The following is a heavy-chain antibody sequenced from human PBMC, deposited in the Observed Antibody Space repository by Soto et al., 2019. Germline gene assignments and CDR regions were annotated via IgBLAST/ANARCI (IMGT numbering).Heavy chain of an antibody. CDR2: ISAYNGNT. Sequence: RASVKISCKASGYTFTSYGISWVRQAPGQGLEWMGWISAYNGNTNYAQKLQGRVTMTTDTSTSTAYMELRSLRSDDTAVYYCARDSSGWYPYYYGMEVWGEGTKVTVSS. V-gene: IGHV1-18*04. CDR3: ARDSSGWYPYYYGMEV. D-gene: IGHD6-19*01. J-gene: IGHJ6*02. CDR1: GYTFTSYG.